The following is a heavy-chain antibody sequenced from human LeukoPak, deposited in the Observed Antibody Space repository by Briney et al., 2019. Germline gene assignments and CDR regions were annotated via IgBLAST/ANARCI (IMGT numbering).Heavy chain of an antibody. D-gene: IGHD3-10*01. J-gene: IGHJ4*02. V-gene: IGHV3-30*02. CDR3: AKDGESYYYGSGISHSLDY. CDR1: GFTFSSYG. CDR2: IWYGGSNK. Sequence: AGGSLRLSCAASGFTFSSYGMHWVRQAPGKGLEWVAVIWYGGSNKYYADSVKGRFTISRDNSKNTLYLQMNSLRAEDTAVYYCAKDGESYYYGSGISHSLDYWGQGTLVTVSS.